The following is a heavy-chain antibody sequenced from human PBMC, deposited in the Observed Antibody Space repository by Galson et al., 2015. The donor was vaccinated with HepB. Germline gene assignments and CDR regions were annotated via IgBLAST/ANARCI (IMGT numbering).Heavy chain of an antibody. CDR2: ISSSSSTI. Sequence: SLRLSCAASGFTFSSYSMNWVRQAPGKGLEWVSYISSSSSTIYYTDSAKGRFTISRDNAKNSLYLQMNSLRAEDTAVYYCARDNSYCSGGSCYMVYAFDIWGQGTMVTVSS. D-gene: IGHD2-15*01. CDR1: GFTFSSYS. CDR3: ARDNSYCSGGSCYMVYAFDI. V-gene: IGHV3-48*01. J-gene: IGHJ3*02.